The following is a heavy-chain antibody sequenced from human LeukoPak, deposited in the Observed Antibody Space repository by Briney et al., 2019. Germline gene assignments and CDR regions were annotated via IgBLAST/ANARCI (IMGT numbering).Heavy chain of an antibody. J-gene: IGHJ6*04. CDR3: ARDTHYYGMDV. V-gene: IGHV4-59*01. CDR1: GGSINNYY. Sequence: SETLSLTCTVSGGSINNYYWSWIRQPPGKGLEWIGYIYYSGNTNYNPSLKSRVPISVDTSKNQFSLKLSSVTAADTAVYYCARDTHYYGMDVWGKGTTVTVSS. CDR2: IYYSGNT.